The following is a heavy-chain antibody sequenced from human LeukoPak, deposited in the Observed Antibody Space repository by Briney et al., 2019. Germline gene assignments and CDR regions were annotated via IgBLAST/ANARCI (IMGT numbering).Heavy chain of an antibody. CDR3: AKASDSDFWSGYYGNYFDL. Sequence: GGSLRLSCAASGFTFSSYAMSWVRQAPGKGLEWVSTIGGSGGSTYYADSVKGRFTISRDNSKNTLYVQMNSLRAEDTAEYYCAKASDSDFWSGYYGNYFDLWGQGTPVTVSS. V-gene: IGHV3-23*01. CDR1: GFTFSSYA. J-gene: IGHJ4*02. D-gene: IGHD3-3*01. CDR2: IGGSGGST.